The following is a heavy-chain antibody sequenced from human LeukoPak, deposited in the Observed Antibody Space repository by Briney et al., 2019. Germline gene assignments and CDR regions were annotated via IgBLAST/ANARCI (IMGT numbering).Heavy chain of an antibody. CDR3: AKDIGTE. D-gene: IGHD3-10*01. V-gene: IGHV3-23*01. J-gene: IGHJ4*02. CDR2: ISGSGGST. Sequence: GASVKVSCKASGYTFSSYAMSWVRQAPGKGLEWVSAISGSGGSTYYADSVKGRFTISRDNSKNTLYLQMNSLRAEDTAVYYCAKDIGTEWGQGTLVTVSS. CDR1: GYTFSSYA.